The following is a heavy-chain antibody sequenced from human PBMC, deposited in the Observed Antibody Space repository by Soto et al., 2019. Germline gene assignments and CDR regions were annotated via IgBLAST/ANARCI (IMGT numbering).Heavy chain of an antibody. V-gene: IGHV3-23*01. CDR1: GFTFSRYA. J-gene: IGHJ4*02. CDR3: AKGAVLAAAGSGY. D-gene: IGHD6-13*01. CDR2: IGGSGGTT. Sequence: EVQLLESGGGLVQPGGSLRLSCAASGFTFSRYAMTWVRQAPGKGPEWVSSIGGSGGTTDYAESVKGRFTISRDNSKNTLYLQMNSLRADDTAVYYCAKGAVLAAAGSGYWGQGTLVTVSS.